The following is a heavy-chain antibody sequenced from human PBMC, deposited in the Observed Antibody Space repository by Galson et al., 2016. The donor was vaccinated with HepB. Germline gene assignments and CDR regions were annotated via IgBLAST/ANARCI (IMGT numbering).Heavy chain of an antibody. CDR1: GFRLSNYG. V-gene: IGHV3-30*18. D-gene: IGHD2-2*01. CDR3: AKDVRYCSYTSRQVCQFEY. CDR2: MSYDGINK. J-gene: IGHJ4*02. Sequence: SLRLSCAASGFRLSNYGMHWVRQAPGKGLEWVAAMSYDGINKYYADSVKGRCTISRENSKNTLDLEMNSLRPEHTAMYYCAKDVRYCSYTSRQVCQFEYWGQGTLATVSS.